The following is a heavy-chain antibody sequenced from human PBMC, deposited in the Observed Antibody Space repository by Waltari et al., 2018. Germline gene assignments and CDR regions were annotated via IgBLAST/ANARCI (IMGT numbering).Heavy chain of an antibody. CDR1: GFSFSTSW. CDR2: VKEDGVAK. CDR3: ARVSFWSGFYFDE. Sequence: LVESGGGLVQPGGSLRLSCAASGFSFSTSWLSWVRRAPGRGGEWGGSVKEDGVAKYYVDSVKGRFTSSRDNAKNSLHLQMNSLRVEDTAEYYCARVSFWSGFYFDEWGQGTVVTVSA. J-gene: IGHJ4*02. V-gene: IGHV3-7*01. D-gene: IGHD3-3*01.